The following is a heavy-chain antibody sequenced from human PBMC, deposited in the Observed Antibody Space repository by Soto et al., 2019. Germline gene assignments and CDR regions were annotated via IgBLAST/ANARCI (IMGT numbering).Heavy chain of an antibody. Sequence: QVQLVQSGAEVKKPGSSVKVSCKASGGTFSNYVLDWVRQAPGQGLEWMGGIIPIFGTVRHAQNFQGRVTITADESTATAYMELNSLRSEDTAMYYCVTGGERDYYDTSGWRWGQGTLVTVSS. CDR3: VTGGERDYYDTSGWR. CDR2: IIPIFGTV. D-gene: IGHD3-22*01. J-gene: IGHJ1*01. CDR1: GGTFSNYV. V-gene: IGHV1-69*12.